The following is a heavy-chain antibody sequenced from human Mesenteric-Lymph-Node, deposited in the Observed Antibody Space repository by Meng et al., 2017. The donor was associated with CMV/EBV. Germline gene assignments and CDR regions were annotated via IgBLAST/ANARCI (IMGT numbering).Heavy chain of an antibody. J-gene: IGHJ4*02. CDR2: KYYRYKWYN. V-gene: IGHV6-1*01. D-gene: IGHD1-7*01. CDR1: GGSGSSNNAA. Sequence: ISGGSGSSNNAAGNWIRQSPSRGVEWLGRKYYRYKWYNDYEIYVRSRITINPDTSKNQFSLQLNSVTPEDTAVYHCVRGDWNYLDYWGQGTLVTVSS. CDR3: VRGDWNYLDY.